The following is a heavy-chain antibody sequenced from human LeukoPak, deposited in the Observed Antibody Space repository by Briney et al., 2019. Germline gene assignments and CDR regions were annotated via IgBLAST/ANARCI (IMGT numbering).Heavy chain of an antibody. CDR2: IFYSGST. CDR3: ARVRSEYYYDSSGYFYFDY. Sequence: SETLSLTCTVSGGSISTSNYYWGWIRQPPGKGLEWIGNIFYSGSTYYGPSLKSRLTISLDTSRNQFSLKLSSVTAADTAVYYCARVRSEYYYDSSGYFYFDYWGQGTLVTVSS. J-gene: IGHJ4*02. V-gene: IGHV4-39*07. D-gene: IGHD3-22*01. CDR1: GGSISTSNYY.